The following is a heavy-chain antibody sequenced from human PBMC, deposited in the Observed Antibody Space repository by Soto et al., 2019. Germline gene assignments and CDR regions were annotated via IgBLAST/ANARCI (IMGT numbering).Heavy chain of an antibody. CDR1: GGSIRSSTYY. Sequence: SETLSLTCTVSGGSIRSSTYYWGWIRQPPGKGLEWIGSIYYSGSTHYNPSLKSRVTISVDTSTNQFSLKLNSVTAADTAVYYCARDLWGYCGTDCYPLDVWGQGTTVTVSS. D-gene: IGHD2-21*02. CDR2: IYYSGST. V-gene: IGHV4-39*07. CDR3: ARDLWGYCGTDCYPLDV. J-gene: IGHJ6*02.